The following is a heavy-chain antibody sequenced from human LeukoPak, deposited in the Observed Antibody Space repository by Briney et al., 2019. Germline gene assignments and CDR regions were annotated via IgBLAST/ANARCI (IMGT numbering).Heavy chain of an antibody. D-gene: IGHD6-6*01. CDR2: IYSGGSN. J-gene: IGHJ4*02. CDR1: GFTVRNSN. CDR3: AKEEQQFDYFGY. Sequence: GGSLRLSCSASGFTVRNSNMNWVRQAPGKGLEWISVIYSGGSNHYADSAKGRFTISRDNSKNTLFLQMNSLRAEDTAVYYCAKEEQQFDYFGYWGQGALVTVSS. V-gene: IGHV3-53*01.